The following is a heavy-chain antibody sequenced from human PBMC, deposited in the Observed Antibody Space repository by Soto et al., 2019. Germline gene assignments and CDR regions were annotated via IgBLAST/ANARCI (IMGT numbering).Heavy chain of an antibody. V-gene: IGHV3-23*01. Sequence: EVQLLESGGTWVQPGGSLRLSCVASRFTFSTHTRNWVRQAPGKGLEWVSRLTADSDDTSYAYSIEGRFTISRDNSKNTLYLQMNSLRAEDTAIYYCAKGLDRASPDFWGQGALVTVSS. CDR1: RFTFSTHT. J-gene: IGHJ4*02. CDR2: LTADSDDT. CDR3: AKGLDRASPDF. D-gene: IGHD1-1*01.